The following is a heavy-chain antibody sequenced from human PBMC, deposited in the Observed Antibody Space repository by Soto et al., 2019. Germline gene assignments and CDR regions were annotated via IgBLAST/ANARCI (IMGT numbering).Heavy chain of an antibody. J-gene: IGHJ4*02. D-gene: IGHD6-19*01. Sequence: QVQLVQSGAEVEKPGASVKVSCKASGYTFTSYAMHWVRQAPGQRLEWMGWINAGNGNTKYSQKFQGRVTITRDTSASTAYMELSSLRSEDTAVYYCARDRGDSSGWYGRFDYWGQGTLVTVSS. V-gene: IGHV1-3*01. CDR2: INAGNGNT. CDR3: ARDRGDSSGWYGRFDY. CDR1: GYTFTSYA.